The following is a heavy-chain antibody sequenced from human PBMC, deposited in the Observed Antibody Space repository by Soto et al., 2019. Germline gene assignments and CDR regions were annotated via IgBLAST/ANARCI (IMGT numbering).Heavy chain of an antibody. CDR1: GFTFSSYG. V-gene: IGHV3-33*08. D-gene: IGHD2-2*01. CDR3: ARDHGNVVVPAAIGY. CDR2: IWYDGSNK. J-gene: IGHJ4*02. Sequence: QVQLVESGGGVVQPGRSLRLSCAASGFTFSSYGMHWVRQAPGKGLVWVAVIWYDGSNKYYADSVKGRFTISRDNSKNTLYRQMNSLRAEDTAVYYCARDHGNVVVPAAIGYWGQGTLVTVSS.